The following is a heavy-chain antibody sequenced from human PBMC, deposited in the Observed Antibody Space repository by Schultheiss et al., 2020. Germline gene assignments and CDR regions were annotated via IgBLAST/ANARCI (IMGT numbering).Heavy chain of an antibody. V-gene: IGHV4-39*07. Sequence: SETLSLTCTVSGGSISSSSYYWSWIRQPPGKGLEWIGEINHSGSTNYNPSLKSRVTISVDTSKNQFSLKLSSVTAADTAVYYCATPGIAAALSPFDYWGQGTL. J-gene: IGHJ4*02. CDR1: GGSISSSSYY. D-gene: IGHD6-13*01. CDR2: INHSGST. CDR3: ATPGIAAALSPFDY.